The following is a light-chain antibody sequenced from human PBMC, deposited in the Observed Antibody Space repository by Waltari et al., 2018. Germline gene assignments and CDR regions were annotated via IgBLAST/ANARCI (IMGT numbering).Light chain of an antibody. J-gene: IGLJ2*01. CDR1: TSDVGGYDF. CDR3: TSYTAKTLL. V-gene: IGLV2-14*03. Sequence: QSALTQPASVSGSPGQSITISCTGVTSDVGGYDFISWYQQHPGEAPRLLLYEVTIRPPGVSNRLSGSKAGTTASLTISGLQAEDEASYYCTSYTAKTLLFGGGTKLTVL. CDR2: EVT.